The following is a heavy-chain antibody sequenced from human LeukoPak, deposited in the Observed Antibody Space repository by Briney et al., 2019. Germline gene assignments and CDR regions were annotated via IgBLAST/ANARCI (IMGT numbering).Heavy chain of an antibody. J-gene: IGHJ5*02. D-gene: IGHD1-7*01. V-gene: IGHV4-59*01. CDR1: GGSISSYY. CDR3: ARFMKVDWNLFGFDP. Sequence: SETLSLTCTVSGGSISSYYWSWIRQPPGKGLEWIGYIYYSGSTNYNPSLKSRVTISVDTSKNQFSLKLSSVTAADTAVYYRARFMKVDWNLFGFDPWGQGTLVTVSS. CDR2: IYYSGST.